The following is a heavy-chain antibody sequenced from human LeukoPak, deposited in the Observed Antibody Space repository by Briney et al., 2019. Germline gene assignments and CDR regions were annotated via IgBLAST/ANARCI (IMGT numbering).Heavy chain of an antibody. D-gene: IGHD3-22*01. CDR3: AKEATMIVVAPVANY. V-gene: IGHV3-23*01. CDR2: ISGSGGSGGST. J-gene: IGHJ4*02. Sequence: PGGSLRLSCAASGFTFSIYAMSWDRQAPGKGLEWVSAISGSGGSGGSTYYADSVKGRLTISRDNPKNTLYLQMNSLRAEDTAVYYCAKEATMIVVAPVANYWGQGTLVTVSS. CDR1: GFTFSIYA.